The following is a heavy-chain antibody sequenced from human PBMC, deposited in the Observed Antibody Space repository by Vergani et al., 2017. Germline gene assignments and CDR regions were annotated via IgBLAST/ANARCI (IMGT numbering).Heavy chain of an antibody. CDR3: ASATGYCSSTSCYNFDY. CDR2: INHSGST. CDR1: GGSFSGYY. Sequence: QVQLQESGPGLVKPSETLSLTCAVYGGSFSGYYWSWIRQPPGKGLEWIGEINHSGSTNYNPSLKSRVTISVDTSKNQFSLKLSSVTAADTAVYYCASATGYCSSTSCYNFDYWGQGTLVTVSS. D-gene: IGHD2-2*01. J-gene: IGHJ4*02. V-gene: IGHV4-34*01.